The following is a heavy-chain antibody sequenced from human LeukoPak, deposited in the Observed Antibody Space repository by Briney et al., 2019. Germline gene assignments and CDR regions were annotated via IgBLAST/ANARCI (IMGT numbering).Heavy chain of an antibody. J-gene: IGHJ4*02. V-gene: IGHV3-7*01. CDR1: GFTFSSYW. CDR3: AGAVATPPDY. Sequence: GGSLRLSCAASGFTFSSYWMSWVRQAPGKGLERVAHINQDGNEKYYVDSVKGRFSISRDNAKNSLYLQMNSLRAEDTAVYYCAGAVATPPDYWGQGTLVTVSP. CDR2: INQDGNEK.